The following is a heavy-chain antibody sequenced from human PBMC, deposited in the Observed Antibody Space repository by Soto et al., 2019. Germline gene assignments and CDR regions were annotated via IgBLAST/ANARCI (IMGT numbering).Heavy chain of an antibody. J-gene: IGHJ5*02. D-gene: IGHD6-19*01. CDR2: ISAYNGNT. V-gene: IGHV1-18*01. CDR3: ARRPRRPYSSGWYFDP. Sequence: ASVKVSCKASRYTFTSYGISGVRQAPGKGLEWMGWISAYNGNTNYAQKLQGRVTMTTDKSTSTAYMELRSLRSDDTAVYYCARRPRRPYSSGWYFDPWGQGTLVTVSS. CDR1: RYTFTSYG.